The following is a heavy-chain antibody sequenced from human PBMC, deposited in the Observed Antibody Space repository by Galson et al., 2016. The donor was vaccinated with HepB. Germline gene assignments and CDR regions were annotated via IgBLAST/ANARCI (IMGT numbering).Heavy chain of an antibody. CDR2: IYYSGST. Sequence: ETPSLTCTVSGDSILGYYCIWLRQPPAKGLEWNWYIYYSGSTNFHPSLKSRVTMSVDTSKNQFSLKLSSVTAADTAVYYCARGRADLAAAGTGGYWGQGTLVTVSS. CDR1: GDSILGYY. D-gene: IGHD6-13*01. J-gene: IGHJ4*02. V-gene: IGHV4-59*01. CDR3: ARGRADLAAAGTGGY.